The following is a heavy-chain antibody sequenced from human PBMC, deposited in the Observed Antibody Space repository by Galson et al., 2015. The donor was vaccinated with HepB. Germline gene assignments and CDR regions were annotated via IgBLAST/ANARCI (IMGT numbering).Heavy chain of an antibody. CDR3: ARLGDCWHFDS. CDR2: IYPGDSET. CDR1: GYTFTTSW. Sequence: QSGAEVKKPGESLKISCQVSGYTFTTSWIGWVRQMPGKGLEWMGIIYPGDSETRYSPSFQGQVTISADKSDNAAYVQWRSLKASDSAMSFCARLGDCWHFDSWGLGTLLTVSS. D-gene: IGHD2-21*01. V-gene: IGHV5-51*03. J-gene: IGHJ4*02.